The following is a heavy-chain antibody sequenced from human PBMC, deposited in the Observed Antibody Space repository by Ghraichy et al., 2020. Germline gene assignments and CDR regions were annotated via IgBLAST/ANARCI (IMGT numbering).Heavy chain of an antibody. CDR3: ATLQLNGPDY. V-gene: IGHV3-74*01. CDR1: GFTFSPYW. J-gene: IGHJ4*02. D-gene: IGHD6-13*01. CDR2: INDRGSGT. Sequence: GGSLRLSCAASGFTFSPYWMHWVRQPPGKGLVWVSGINDRGSGTYYADSVKCRFTISRDNAKNTLYLQMNSLRAEDTAVYYCATLQLNGPDYWGQGSLVTVSS.